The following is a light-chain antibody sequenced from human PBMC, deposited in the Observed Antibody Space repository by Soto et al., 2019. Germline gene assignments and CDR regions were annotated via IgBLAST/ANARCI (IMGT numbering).Light chain of an antibody. Sequence: EIVMTQSPATVSVSPGERATLSCRASQSVSSNLAWYQQKPGQAPRLLIYGASTRATGVPARFSGSGSGTEFTLTISSLQSEDFAVYYCQQYKNWPLTFVGGTKVEIK. CDR1: QSVSSN. V-gene: IGKV3-15*01. J-gene: IGKJ4*01. CDR2: GAS. CDR3: QQYKNWPLT.